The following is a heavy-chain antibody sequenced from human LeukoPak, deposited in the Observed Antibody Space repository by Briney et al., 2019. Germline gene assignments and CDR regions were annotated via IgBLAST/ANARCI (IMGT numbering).Heavy chain of an antibody. CDR2: MNPNSGNT. Sequence: ASVKVSCKASGYTFTSYDINWVRQATGQGLEWMGWMNPNSGNTGYAQKFQGRVTMTEDTSTDTAYMELSSLRSEDTAVYYCATPRLTGYPYYYYGMDVWGPGTTVTVSS. D-gene: IGHD3-9*01. J-gene: IGHJ6*02. CDR1: GYTFTSYD. CDR3: ATPRLTGYPYYYYGMDV. V-gene: IGHV1-8*01.